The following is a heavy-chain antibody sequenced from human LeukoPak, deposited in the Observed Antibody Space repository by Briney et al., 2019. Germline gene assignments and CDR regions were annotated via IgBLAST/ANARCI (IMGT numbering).Heavy chain of an antibody. CDR3: TRERGGVGY. D-gene: IGHD3-16*01. CDR2: ISNVRGTI. CDR1: GITFSSYR. J-gene: IGHJ4*02. V-gene: IGHV3-48*02. Sequence: GSLRLSCVVSGITFSSYRMNWVRQAPGKGLEWIAYISNVRGTINYAYSVKGRFTIARDNANNLLIRQRNSTRDETAAVYYCTRERGGVGYGGQGTLVTESS.